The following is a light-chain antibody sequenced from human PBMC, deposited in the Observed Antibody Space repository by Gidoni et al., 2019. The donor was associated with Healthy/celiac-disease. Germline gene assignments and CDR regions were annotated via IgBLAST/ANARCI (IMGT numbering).Light chain of an antibody. J-gene: IGLJ1*01. Sequence: SALTQPASVSGSPGQSIPISCTGTSSDVGGYNYVSWYQQHPGKAPKLMIYDVSNRPSGVSNRFSGSKSGNTASRTIAGLQAEDEADYYCSSYTSSSTLYVFGTGTKVTVL. CDR1: SSDVGGYNY. CDR3: SSYTSSSTLYV. CDR2: DVS. V-gene: IGLV2-14*03.